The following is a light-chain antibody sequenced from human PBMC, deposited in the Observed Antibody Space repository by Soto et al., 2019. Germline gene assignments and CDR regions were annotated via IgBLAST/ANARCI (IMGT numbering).Light chain of an antibody. CDR1: SSNIGSHYD. V-gene: IGLV1-40*01. CDR2: GNR. Sequence: QSVLTQPPSGSGAPGQRGTISCTGSSSNIGSHYDVHWYQQLPGTAPKLVIFGNRNRPSGVPERFSGSKSGTSASLAIAGLQAEDEADYYCQAYDYSLTASVFGGGTKLPVL. CDR3: QAYDYSLTASV. J-gene: IGLJ3*02.